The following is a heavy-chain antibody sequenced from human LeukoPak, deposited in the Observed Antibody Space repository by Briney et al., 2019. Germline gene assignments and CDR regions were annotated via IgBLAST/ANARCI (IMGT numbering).Heavy chain of an antibody. V-gene: IGHV5-51*01. J-gene: IGHJ4*02. Sequence: GESLKISCKGSGYTFTTSWLGWVRQMPGKGLEWMGIIYPGDSDTRYSPSFQGQVTLSADKSISTAYLHWSSLKASGTAMYYCARAGYSGYGGDYWGQGTLVTVSS. CDR2: IYPGDSDT. D-gene: IGHD5-12*01. CDR1: GYTFTTSW. CDR3: ARAGYSGYGGDY.